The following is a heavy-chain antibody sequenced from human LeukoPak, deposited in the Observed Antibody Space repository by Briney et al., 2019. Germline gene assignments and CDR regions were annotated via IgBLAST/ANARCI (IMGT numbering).Heavy chain of an antibody. J-gene: IGHJ5*02. CDR1: GYTFTSYY. CDR3: ARSFGELYWFDP. CDR2: INPSGGST. D-gene: IGHD3-10*01. Sequence: ASVKVSCKASGYTFTSYYMHWVRQAPGRGLEWMGIINPSGGSTSYAQKFQGRVTMTRDTSTSTVYMELSSLRSEDTAVYYCARSFGELYWFDPWGQGTLVTVSS. V-gene: IGHV1-46*01.